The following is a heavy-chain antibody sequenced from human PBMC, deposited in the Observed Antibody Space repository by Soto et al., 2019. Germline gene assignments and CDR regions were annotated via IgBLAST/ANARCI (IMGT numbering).Heavy chain of an antibody. V-gene: IGHV3-23*01. J-gene: IGHJ2*01. Sequence: GGSLRLSCAASGFTFSSYAMSWVRQAPGKGLEWVSAISGRVGSTYYADSVKGRFTISRDNSKNKLYLQMNSLRAEDTAVYYCAKEGGELLDWYFDLWGRGTLVNFSS. CDR3: AKEGGELLDWYFDL. CDR1: GFTFSSYA. CDR2: ISGRVGST. D-gene: IGHD1-26*01.